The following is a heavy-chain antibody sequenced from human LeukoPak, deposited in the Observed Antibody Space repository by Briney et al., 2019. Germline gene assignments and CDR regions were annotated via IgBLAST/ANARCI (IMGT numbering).Heavy chain of an antibody. D-gene: IGHD3-10*01. Sequence: PSETLSLTCTVSGGSLRSYYWSWIRQPPGKGLEWIGFIYHSGSTDYNPSLKSRGTISVDTSKNQFSLRLSSVTAADTAVYYCARTNYYGSGSYYPDFWGQGTLVTVSS. CDR1: GGSLRSYY. CDR2: IYHSGST. J-gene: IGHJ4*02. CDR3: ARTNYYGSGSYYPDF. V-gene: IGHV4-59*08.